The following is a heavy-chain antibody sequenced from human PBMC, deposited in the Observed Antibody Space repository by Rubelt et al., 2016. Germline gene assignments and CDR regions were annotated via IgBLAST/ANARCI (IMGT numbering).Heavy chain of an antibody. CDR2: IYYSGST. D-gene: IGHD2-15*01. CDR3: ARHVALYCSGGSCYSDY. CDR1: GGSFSGYY. Sequence: QVQLQQWGAGLLKPSETLSLTCAVYGGSFSGYYWSWIRQHPGKGLEWIGYIYYSGSTYYNPSLKSRVTRSGDTAKNQVSLKVGSVTAAETAVYYCARHVALYCSGGSCYSDYWGQGTLVTVSS. J-gene: IGHJ4*02. V-gene: IGHV4-34*01.